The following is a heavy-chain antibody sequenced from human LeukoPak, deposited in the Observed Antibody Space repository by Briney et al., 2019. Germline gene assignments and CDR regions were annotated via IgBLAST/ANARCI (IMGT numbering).Heavy chain of an antibody. CDR3: ARDGSSLLDY. CDR1: GFTFSSFA. D-gene: IGHD2-2*01. CDR2: IYSGGST. Sequence: GGSLRLSCAASGFTFSSFAMSWVRQAPGKGLEWVSVIYSGGSTYYADSVKGRFTISRDNSKNTLYLQMNSLRAEDTAVYYCARDGSSLLDYWGQGTLVTVSS. V-gene: IGHV3-66*02. J-gene: IGHJ4*02.